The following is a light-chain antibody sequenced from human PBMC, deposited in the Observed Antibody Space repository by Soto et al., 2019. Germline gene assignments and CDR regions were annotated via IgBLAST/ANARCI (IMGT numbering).Light chain of an antibody. CDR2: DAS. CDR3: QQRSNSIP. Sequence: PGERATLSCRASQSVSSHLAWFQQRPGQAPRLLIYDASRRATGIPARFSGSGSGTDFTLTISSLEPEDFAVYYCQQRSNSIPFGQGTRLEIK. V-gene: IGKV3-11*01. J-gene: IGKJ5*01. CDR1: QSVSSH.